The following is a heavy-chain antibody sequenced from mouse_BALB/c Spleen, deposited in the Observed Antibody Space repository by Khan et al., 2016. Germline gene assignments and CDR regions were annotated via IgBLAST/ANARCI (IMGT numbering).Heavy chain of an antibody. J-gene: IGHJ4*01. CDR1: GYTFTSYW. Sequence: DLVKPGASVKLSCKASGYTFTSYWINWIKQRPGQGLEWIGRIAPGSGNTYYNEMFKRKATLTVDTSSSTAYIQLRSLSSEDSAVYFCAREGTVPLMDYWGQGTSVTGSS. CDR3: AREGTVPLMDY. D-gene: IGHD1-1*01. CDR2: IAPGSGNT. V-gene: IGHV1S41*01.